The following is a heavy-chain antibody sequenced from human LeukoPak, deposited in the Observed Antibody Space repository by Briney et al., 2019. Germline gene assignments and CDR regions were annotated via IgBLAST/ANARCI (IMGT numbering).Heavy chain of an antibody. J-gene: IGHJ4*02. Sequence: GESLRISCKGSGYSFTSYWISWVRQMPGKGLEWMGRINPRDSYTNYNPSFQGHVTFSVDKSIATAYLQWTTLQASDTAMYYCARGGWLDDFWGQGTLVTVSS. V-gene: IGHV5-10-1*01. CDR2: INPRDSYT. CDR1: GYSFTSYW. CDR3: ARGGWLDDF. D-gene: IGHD6-19*01.